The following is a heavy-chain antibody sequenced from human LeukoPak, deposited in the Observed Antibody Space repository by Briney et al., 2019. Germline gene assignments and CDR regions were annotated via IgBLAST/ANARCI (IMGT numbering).Heavy chain of an antibody. V-gene: IGHV1-2*02. Sequence: ASVKVSCKASGYTFTGYYMHWVRQAPGQGLEWMGWINPNSGGTNYAQKFQGRVTMTRDTSISTAYMELSRLRSDDTAVYYCARDCFGCSSTSCKQESADYWGQGTLVTVSS. CDR3: ARDCFGCSSTSCKQESADY. CDR2: INPNSGGT. D-gene: IGHD2-2*01. J-gene: IGHJ4*02. CDR1: GYTFTGYY.